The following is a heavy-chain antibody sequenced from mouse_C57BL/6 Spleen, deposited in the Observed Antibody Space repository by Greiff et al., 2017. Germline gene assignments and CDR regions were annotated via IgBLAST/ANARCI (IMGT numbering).Heavy chain of an antibody. Sequence: VQLQESGAELVKPGASVKISCTASGYAFSSYWMNWVPQRPGKGLEWIGQIYPGDGDTYYNGKFKGEATLTGDKSSSTAYMQLSSLTSEDSAIYFWARGGGYSGSSYVFDYWGQGTTLTVSS. CDR1: GYAFSSYW. CDR3: ARGGGYSGSSYVFDY. J-gene: IGHJ2*01. CDR2: IYPGDGDT. V-gene: IGHV1-80*01. D-gene: IGHD1-1*01.